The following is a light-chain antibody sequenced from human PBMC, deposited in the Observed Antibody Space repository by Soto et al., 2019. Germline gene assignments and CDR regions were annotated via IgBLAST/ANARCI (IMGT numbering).Light chain of an antibody. CDR1: LSVTGNY. V-gene: IGKV3-20*01. CDR3: QQYGTSLYT. Sequence: EIVMTQSPDTLSLSPGERATLSCRASLSVTGNYLAWYQQKPGQAPRPLIYDASTRATGIPDRFSGSGSGTDFTLTISRLEPEDFAVYYCQQYGTSLYTFGQGTKVDIK. J-gene: IGKJ2*01. CDR2: DAS.